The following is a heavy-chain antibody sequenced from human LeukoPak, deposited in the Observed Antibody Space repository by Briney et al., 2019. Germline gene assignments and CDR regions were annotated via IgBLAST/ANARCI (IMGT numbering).Heavy chain of an antibody. J-gene: IGHJ6*02. Sequence: SVKVSCKASGFAFTSSAVQWVRQARGQRLEWIGWIVVGSGNTNYAQKFQERVTSTRDMSTSTAYMELSSLRSEDTAVYYCAADCSSTSCYTYYYYGMDVWGQGTTVTVSS. CDR2: IVVGSGNT. CDR1: GFAFTSSA. V-gene: IGHV1-58*01. D-gene: IGHD2-2*02. CDR3: AADCSSTSCYTYYYYGMDV.